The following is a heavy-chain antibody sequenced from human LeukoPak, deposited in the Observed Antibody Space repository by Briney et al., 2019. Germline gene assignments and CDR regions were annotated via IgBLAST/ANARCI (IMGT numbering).Heavy chain of an antibody. J-gene: IGHJ4*02. Sequence: ASVKVSCKASGGTFSSYAISWVRQAPGQGLEWMGGIIPIFGTANYAQKFQGRVTNTADESTSTAYMELSSLRSEDTAVYYRARVGITMVRGVSPGYYFDYWGQGTLVTVSS. CDR3: ARVGITMVRGVSPGYYFDY. CDR1: GGTFSSYA. D-gene: IGHD3-10*01. CDR2: IIPIFGTA. V-gene: IGHV1-69*13.